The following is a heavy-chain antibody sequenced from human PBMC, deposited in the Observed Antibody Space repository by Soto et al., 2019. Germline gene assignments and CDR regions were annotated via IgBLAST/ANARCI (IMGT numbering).Heavy chain of an antibody. V-gene: IGHV3-15*07. CDR3: ALITSDY. J-gene: IGHJ4*02. CDR2: IKSKSDGELA. CDR1: GFSFNNAW. Sequence: EVQLVESGGGLVKPGGSLRLSCGASGFSFNNAWLNWVRQAPGKGLEWVGRIKSKSDGELAEYAAPVKDRFTISRDDSKNTVFLQMNSLKTEDTAVYYCALITSDYWGQGTLFTVSS.